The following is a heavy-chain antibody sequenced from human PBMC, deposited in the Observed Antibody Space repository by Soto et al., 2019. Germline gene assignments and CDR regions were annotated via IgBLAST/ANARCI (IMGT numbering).Heavy chain of an antibody. V-gene: IGHV3-74*01. D-gene: IGHD2-15*01. CDR2: IDTDGSYT. J-gene: IGHJ6*02. CDR3: ARPRWHYGMDV. Sequence: EVQLVESGGGLVQPGGSLRLSCAASGFTFSSYWMHWVRQTPGKGLVWVSRIDTDGSYTTYADSVKGRFTSSRDNAKNTLYLQMNSLRVEDTALYYCARPRWHYGMDVWGQGTTVTVS. CDR1: GFTFSSYW.